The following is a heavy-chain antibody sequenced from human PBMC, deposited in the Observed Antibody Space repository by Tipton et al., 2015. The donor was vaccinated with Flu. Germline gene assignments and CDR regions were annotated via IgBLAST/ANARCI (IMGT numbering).Heavy chain of an antibody. J-gene: IGHJ4*01. CDR1: GFSVSTNY. CDR2: IYSGGST. D-gene: IGHD4-17*01. V-gene: IGHV3-53*01. Sequence: QLVQSGGGLIQPGGSLRLSCAASGFSVSTNYMSWVRQAPGKGLEWVSVIYSGGSTYYADSVRGRFNISRDTSKNTVFLQMNSPRAEDTAVYYCARVPSYGDLRYSFDNWGHGTLVTVSS. CDR3: ARVPSYGDLRYSFDN.